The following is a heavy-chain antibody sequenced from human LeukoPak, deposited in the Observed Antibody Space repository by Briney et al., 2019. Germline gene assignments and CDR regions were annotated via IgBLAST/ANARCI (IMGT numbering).Heavy chain of an antibody. CDR3: ARDVFGGGGYYFDY. V-gene: IGHV4-31*03. Sequence: PSETLSLTCTVSGGSISSGGYYWSWIRQHPGQGLVWIGYIYYSGSTYYNPSLKSRVTISVDTSKNQFSLKLSSVTAADTAVYYCARDVFGGGGYYFDYWGQGTLVTVSS. D-gene: IGHD3-10*01. J-gene: IGHJ4*02. CDR2: IYYSGST. CDR1: GGSISSGGYY.